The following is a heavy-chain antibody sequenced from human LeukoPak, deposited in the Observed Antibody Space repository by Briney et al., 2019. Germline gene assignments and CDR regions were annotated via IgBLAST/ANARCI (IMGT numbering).Heavy chain of an antibody. Sequence: SETLSLTCAVYGWSFNGYDWSWIRQPPGKGLEWIGEINHSGRTDYNPSLKSRVTISVDRYKIQVSLKLSSVTAADTAVYYCARGDLYHDFWSGYDYWGQGPLVTVSS. V-gene: IGHV4-34*01. J-gene: IGHJ4*02. CDR1: GWSFNGYD. D-gene: IGHD3-3*01. CDR2: INHSGRT. CDR3: ARGDLYHDFWSGYDY.